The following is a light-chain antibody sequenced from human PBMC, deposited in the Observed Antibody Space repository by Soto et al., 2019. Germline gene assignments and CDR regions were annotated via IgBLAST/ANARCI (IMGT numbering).Light chain of an antibody. J-gene: IGLJ2*01. CDR3: QSYDSSLSVVV. V-gene: IGLV1-40*01. Sequence: QSVLTQPPAVSGAPGQRVTSSCTGSSSNIGAGYDVHWYQQLPGTAPKLLIYGNSNRTSGVPDRFSGSKSGTSASLAITGLQAEYEADYYCQSYDSSLSVVVFGGGTKLTVL. CDR1: SSNIGAGYD. CDR2: GNS.